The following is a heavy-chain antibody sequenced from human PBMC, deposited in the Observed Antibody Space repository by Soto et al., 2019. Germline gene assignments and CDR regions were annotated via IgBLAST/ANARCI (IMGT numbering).Heavy chain of an antibody. D-gene: IGHD2-2*01. Sequence: PGGSLRLSCAAPGFTFNNYAMGWVRQAPGKGLEWVSAITDSGDDTYYIDSVKGRFTISRDNSKSTLYLQMNSLSAEDTAIYYCAKLGSSSWSPHYYFDYWGQGTLVTVSS. CDR3: AKLGSSSWSPHYYFDY. V-gene: IGHV3-23*01. CDR1: GFTFNNYA. J-gene: IGHJ4*02. CDR2: ITDSGDDT.